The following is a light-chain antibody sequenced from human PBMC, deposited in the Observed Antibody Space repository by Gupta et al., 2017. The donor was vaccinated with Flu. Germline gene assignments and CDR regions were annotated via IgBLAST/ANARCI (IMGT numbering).Light chain of an antibody. V-gene: IGLV1-47*01. CDR2: TDN. CDR1: YSNIANNF. CDR3: AVWDDSLSGRV. Sequence: RVTITCSGSYSNIANNFVYWYQQFPGTAPRLLIYTDNQRPSGVPDRFSASKSGPSASLAISGIRSEDEADYYCAVWDDSLSGRVFGGGTKLTVL. J-gene: IGLJ3*02.